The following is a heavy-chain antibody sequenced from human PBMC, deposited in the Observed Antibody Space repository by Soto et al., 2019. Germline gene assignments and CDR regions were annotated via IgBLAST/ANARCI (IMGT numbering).Heavy chain of an antibody. V-gene: IGHV3-30*18. CDR1: GFTFRSYG. CDR3: AKDRFGESY. CDR2: ISYDGSNK. J-gene: IGHJ4*02. Sequence: QVQLVESGGGVVQPGRSLRLSCAASGFTFRSYGMQWVRQAPGKGLEWVAVISYDGSNKYYADSVKGRFTISRDNSKNTLYLQMNSLRAEDTAVYYCAKDRFGESYWGQGTLVTVSS. D-gene: IGHD3-10*01.